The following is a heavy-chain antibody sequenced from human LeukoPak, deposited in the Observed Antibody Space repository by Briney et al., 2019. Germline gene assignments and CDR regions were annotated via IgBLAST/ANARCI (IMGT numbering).Heavy chain of an antibody. CDR3: AKDRTYSGYDALDY. J-gene: IGHJ4*02. CDR2: ISWNSGSA. Sequence: GRSLRLSCAASGFNFDDYSMHWIRQAPGKGLEWVSGISWNSGSAGYADSVKGRFTISRDNAKNSLYLQMNSLRTEDTALYYCAKDRTYSGYDALDYWGRGTLVTVSS. V-gene: IGHV3-9*01. CDR1: GFNFDDYS. D-gene: IGHD5-12*01.